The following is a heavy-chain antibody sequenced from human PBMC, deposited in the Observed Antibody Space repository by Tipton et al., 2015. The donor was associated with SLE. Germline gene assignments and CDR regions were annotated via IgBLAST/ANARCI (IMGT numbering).Heavy chain of an antibody. J-gene: IGHJ3*02. CDR3: ARGSMVRENDAFEI. D-gene: IGHD3-10*01. CDR2: IKEDGSQR. V-gene: IGHV3-7*04. CDR1: GFTISNFW. Sequence: SLRLSCVGSGFTISNFWMIWVRQAPGKGLEWVANIKEDGSQRYYVDSVKGRFTFSRDNAKNSLYLEMNSLRVEDTAVYYCARGSMVRENDAFEIWGQGTMVTVSS.